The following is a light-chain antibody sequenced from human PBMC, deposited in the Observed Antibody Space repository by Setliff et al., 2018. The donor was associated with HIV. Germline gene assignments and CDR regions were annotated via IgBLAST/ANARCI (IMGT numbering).Light chain of an antibody. CDR2: EVN. J-gene: IGLJ1*01. Sequence: QSALTQPASVSGSPGQSIAISCTGTSSDVGIYNLVSWYQHHPGKAPKLIIYEVNKRPSGVSNRFSGSKSGNTASLTISGLQPEDETDYYCFSYTTYSTYVFGTGTKVTV. CDR3: FSYTTYSTYV. CDR1: SSDVGIYNL. V-gene: IGLV2-23*02.